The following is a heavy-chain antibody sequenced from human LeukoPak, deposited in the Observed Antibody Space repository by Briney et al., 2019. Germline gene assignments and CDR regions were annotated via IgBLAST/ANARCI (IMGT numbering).Heavy chain of an antibody. J-gene: IGHJ5*02. V-gene: IGHV3-23*01. CDR1: EFTFRSYA. CDR3: AKDRWAGITTNWFDP. Sequence: GGSLRLSCAASEFTFRSYAMSWVRQAPGKGLEWVSAISGSGDSTYYADSVKGRFTISRDNSKNTLYLQMNNLRAEDTAVYYCAKDRWAGITTNWFDPWGQGTLVTVSS. CDR2: ISGSGDST. D-gene: IGHD3-16*01.